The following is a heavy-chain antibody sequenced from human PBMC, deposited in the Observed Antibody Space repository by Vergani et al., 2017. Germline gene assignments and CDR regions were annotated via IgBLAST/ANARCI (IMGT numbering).Heavy chain of an antibody. D-gene: IGHD5-12*01. Sequence: QVQLVESGGGVVQPGGSLRLSCAASGFTFNSYGMHWVRQAPGKGLEWVASIRSDESRRYYGDSMEGPFTISRDNSKNTLYLQMKSLRPEDTAVYYCARALGRWLRDPFDYWGQGTLVTVSS. CDR3: ARALGRWLRDPFDY. J-gene: IGHJ4*02. CDR1: GFTFNSYG. V-gene: IGHV3-30*02. CDR2: IRSDESRR.